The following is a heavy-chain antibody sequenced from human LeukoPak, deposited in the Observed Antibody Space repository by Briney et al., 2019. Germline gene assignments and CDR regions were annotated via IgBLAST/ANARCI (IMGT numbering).Heavy chain of an antibody. Sequence: GASVKVSCKASGYTFTSYDMNWVRQATGQGLEWMGWMNPNSANTGYAQKFQGRVSMTRNTSINTAYMELSSLRSEDTAVYYCAMRNGSGRLYFDYWGQGTLVTVSS. CDR2: MNPNSANT. J-gene: IGHJ4*02. CDR1: GYTFTSYD. V-gene: IGHV1-8*01. CDR3: AMRNGSGRLYFDY. D-gene: IGHD3-10*01.